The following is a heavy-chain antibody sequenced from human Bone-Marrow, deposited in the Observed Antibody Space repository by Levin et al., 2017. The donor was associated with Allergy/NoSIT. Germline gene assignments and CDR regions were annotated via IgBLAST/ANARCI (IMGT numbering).Heavy chain of an antibody. D-gene: IGHD2-15*01. CDR1: GGTFSTYS. CDR2: IIPVFGTA. J-gene: IGHJ4*02. V-gene: IGHV1-69*01. CDR3: ARGSVAETHFDY. Sequence: MAGGSLRLSCKISGGTFSTYSIDWVRQAPGQGLEWMGGIIPVFGTAKYAQKYQGRVTITADESTNTGYMELSGLRSEDTAVYYCARGSVAETHFDYWGQGSLVTVSS.